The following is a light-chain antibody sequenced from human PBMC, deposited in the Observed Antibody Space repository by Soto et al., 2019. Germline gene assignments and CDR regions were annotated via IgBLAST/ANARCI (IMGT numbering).Light chain of an antibody. J-gene: IGLJ1*01. Sequence: SVLTQPPSVSAAPGQKVTISCSGSTSNIGSYYVSWYQHLPGTAPKLLIYDNNERPSEVPDRFSGSKSGTSATLGITGLQTGDEADYYCGTWDSSLSAVFGTGTKLTVL. CDR3: GTWDSSLSAV. CDR2: DNN. V-gene: IGLV1-51*01. CDR1: TSNIGSYY.